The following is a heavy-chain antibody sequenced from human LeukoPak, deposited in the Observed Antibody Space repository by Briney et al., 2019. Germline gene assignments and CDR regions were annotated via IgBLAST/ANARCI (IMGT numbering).Heavy chain of an antibody. CDR1: GGFITTGSHY. V-gene: IGHV4-39*01. CDR3: GGHVPYFDY. CDR2: IYHSGTT. Sequence: PSETLTLTCTVSGGFITTGSHYWGWVRQPPGKGLEWIGSIYHSGTTYYKSSLKSRVTISIDTSKTQFSLTLTSVTAADTAVYYCGGHVPYFDYWGQGTLVTVSS. J-gene: IGHJ4*02.